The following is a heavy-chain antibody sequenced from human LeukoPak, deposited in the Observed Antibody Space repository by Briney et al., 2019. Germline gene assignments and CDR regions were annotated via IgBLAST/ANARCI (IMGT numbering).Heavy chain of an antibody. CDR2: ISGSGDST. CDR1: GFTFSSYA. Sequence: GGSLRLSCAASGFTFSSYALSWIRQAPGKGLEWVSGISGSGDSTYYADSVKGRFTIFRDNSKNTLYLQMSSLRAEDTAVYYCARGRGGPTGLNYFDYWGQGTLVTVSS. CDR3: ARGRGGPTGLNYFDY. J-gene: IGHJ4*02. D-gene: IGHD1-1*01. V-gene: IGHV3-23*01.